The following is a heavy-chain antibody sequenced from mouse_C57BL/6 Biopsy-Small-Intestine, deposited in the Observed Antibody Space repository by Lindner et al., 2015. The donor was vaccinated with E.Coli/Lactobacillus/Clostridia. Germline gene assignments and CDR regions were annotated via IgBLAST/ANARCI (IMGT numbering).Heavy chain of an antibody. CDR3: ARSIYYSNYEDAMDY. D-gene: IGHD2-5*01. CDR2: INPSSGYT. J-gene: IGHJ4*01. V-gene: IGHV1-7*01. Sequence: VQLQESGAELAKPGASVKLSCKASGYTFTSYWMHWVKQRPGQGLEWIGYINPSSGYTKFNQKFKDEATLTADKSSSTAYMQLSSLTYEDSAVYYCARSIYYSNYEDAMDYWGQGTSVTVSS. CDR1: GYTFTSYW.